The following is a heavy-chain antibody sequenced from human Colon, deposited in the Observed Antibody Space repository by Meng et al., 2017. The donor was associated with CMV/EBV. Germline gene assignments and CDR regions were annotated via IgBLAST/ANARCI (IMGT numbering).Heavy chain of an antibody. J-gene: IGHJ6*02. CDR3: AQPGGYGDYGMDV. CDR2: ISSSGSYI. CDR1: GFTFSTYS. D-gene: IGHD4-17*01. Sequence: GGSLRLSCAASGFTFSTYSMSWVRQTPGKGLEWVSSISSSGSYISYADSVKGRFTISRDNAKNSLYLQMNSLRAEDTAVYYCAQPGGYGDYGMDVWGQGTTVTVSS. V-gene: IGHV3-21*01.